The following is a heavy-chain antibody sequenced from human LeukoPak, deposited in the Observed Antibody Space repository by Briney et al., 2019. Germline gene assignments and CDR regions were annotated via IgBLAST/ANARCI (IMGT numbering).Heavy chain of an antibody. J-gene: IGHJ4*02. Sequence: PGGSLRLSCAASGFSFSSYGMHWVRQAPGKGLAWVAFIRYDGSDKYYADSVKGRFTISRDNSKNTLYLQMNSLTTEDTAVYYCAKGPLYYDSSGYYPEYWGQGTLVTVSS. CDR3: AKGPLYYDSSGYYPEY. V-gene: IGHV3-30*02. D-gene: IGHD3-22*01. CDR2: IRYDGSDK. CDR1: GFSFSSYG.